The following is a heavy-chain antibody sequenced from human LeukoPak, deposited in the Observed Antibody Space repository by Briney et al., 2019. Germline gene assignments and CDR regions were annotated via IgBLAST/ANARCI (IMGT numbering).Heavy chain of an antibody. J-gene: IGHJ3*02. Sequence: GESLKISCKGSGYSFTSYWIGWVRQMPGKGLEWMVIIYPGDSDTRYSPSFQDQVTISADKSISTAYLQWSSLKASDTAMYYCARRVGEQLADSDAFDIWGQGTMVTVSS. CDR2: IYPGDSDT. CDR3: ARRVGEQLADSDAFDI. D-gene: IGHD6-6*01. V-gene: IGHV5-51*01. CDR1: GYSFTSYW.